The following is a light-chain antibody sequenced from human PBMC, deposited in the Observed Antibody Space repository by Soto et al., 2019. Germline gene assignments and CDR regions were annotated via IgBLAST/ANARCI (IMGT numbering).Light chain of an antibody. CDR3: QQYGSSRYT. V-gene: IGKV3-20*01. CDR2: GAS. J-gene: IGKJ2*01. CDR1: QSVSSSY. Sequence: EIVLPQSPGTLSLSPGERATLSCRASQSVSSSYLAWYQQKPGQAPRLLIYGASSRATGIPDRFSGSGSGTDFTLSISRLEPEDVAVYDCQQYGSSRYTFGQGTKLEIK.